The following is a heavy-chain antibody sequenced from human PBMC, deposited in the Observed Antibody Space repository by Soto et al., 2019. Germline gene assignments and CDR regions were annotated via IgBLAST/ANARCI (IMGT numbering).Heavy chain of an antibody. J-gene: IGHJ5*02. CDR2: IGTAGDT. V-gene: IGHV3-13*01. Sequence: GGSLRLSCAASGFTFSSYWMSWVRQATGKGLEWVSAIGTAGDTYYPGSVKGRFTISRENAKNSLYLQMNSLRAEDTAVYYCARALAAAGKNWFDPWGQGTLVTVSS. CDR3: ARALAAAGKNWFDP. CDR1: GFTFSSYW. D-gene: IGHD6-13*01.